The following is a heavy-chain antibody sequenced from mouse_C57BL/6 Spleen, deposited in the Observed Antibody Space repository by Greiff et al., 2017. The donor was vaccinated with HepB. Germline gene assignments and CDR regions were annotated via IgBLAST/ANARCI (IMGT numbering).Heavy chain of an antibody. CDR3: ARRDGSSYWYFDV. D-gene: IGHD1-1*01. J-gene: IGHJ1*03. CDR2: IDPSDSET. CDR1: GYTFTSYW. V-gene: IGHV1-52*01. Sequence: VQLQQPGAELVRPGSSVKLSCKASGYTFTSYWMHWVKQRPIQGLEWIGNIDPSDSETHYNQKFKDKATLTVDKSSSTAYMQISSLTSEDSAVYYCARRDGSSYWYFDVWGTGTTVTVSS.